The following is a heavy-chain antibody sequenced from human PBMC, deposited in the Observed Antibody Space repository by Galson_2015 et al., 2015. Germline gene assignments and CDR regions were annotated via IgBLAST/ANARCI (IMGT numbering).Heavy chain of an antibody. J-gene: IGHJ6*03. Sequence: SLRLSCAASGFTFDDYAMHWVRQAPGKGLEWVSGISWNSGSIGYADSVKGRFTISRDNAKNSLYLQMNSLRAEDTALYYCAKGKTYLYYYYMDVWGKGTTVTVSS. V-gene: IGHV3-9*01. CDR2: ISWNSGSI. CDR3: AKGKTYLYYYYMDV. CDR1: GFTFDDYA.